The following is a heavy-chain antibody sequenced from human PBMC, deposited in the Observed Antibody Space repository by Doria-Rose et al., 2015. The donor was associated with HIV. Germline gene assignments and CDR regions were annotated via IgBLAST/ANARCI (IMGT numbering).Heavy chain of an antibody. J-gene: IGHJ4*02. V-gene: IGHV1-46*01. CDR1: GYTFTSYY. Sequence: VKLSCKASGYTFTSYYLHWVRQAPGQGLEWLGIIIPSGGSTNYAQNFQGRVTVTRDTSTSTVCMDLSTLRSDDTAVYYCARESSGGYFDYWGQGTPVTVSS. CDR2: IIPSGGST. CDR3: ARESSGGYFDY. D-gene: IGHD3-16*01.